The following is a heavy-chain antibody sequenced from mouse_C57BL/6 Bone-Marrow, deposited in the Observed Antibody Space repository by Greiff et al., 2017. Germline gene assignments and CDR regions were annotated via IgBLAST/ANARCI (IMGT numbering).Heavy chain of an antibody. V-gene: IGHV2-2*01. J-gene: IGHJ3*01. Sequence: VKVVESGPGLVQPSQSLSITCTVSGFSLTSYGVPWVRQSPGKGLEWLGVIWSGGSTDYNAAFISRLSISKDNSKRQVFFKMNSLQADDTAIYYCARNSDYYGSAWFAYWGQGTLVTVSA. CDR1: GFSLTSYG. CDR3: ARNSDYYGSAWFAY. D-gene: IGHD1-1*01. CDR2: IWSGGST.